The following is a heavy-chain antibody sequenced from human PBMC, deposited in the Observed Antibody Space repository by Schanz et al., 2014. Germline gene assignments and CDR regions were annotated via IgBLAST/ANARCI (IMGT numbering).Heavy chain of an antibody. CDR2: ITPIFDLT. J-gene: IGHJ4*02. V-gene: IGHV1-69*04. CDR3: ARDGVDAAAGGNY. CDR1: GGTFTSYA. Sequence: QVQLVQSGAEVRKPGSSVRVSCKASGGTFTSYAFSWVRQAPGQGLEWMGRITPIFDLTKTAEKFQGRVTITADKSTSTAYMEMSSLTFEDTAVYYCARDGVDAAAGGNYWGQGTLVTVSS. D-gene: IGHD6-13*01.